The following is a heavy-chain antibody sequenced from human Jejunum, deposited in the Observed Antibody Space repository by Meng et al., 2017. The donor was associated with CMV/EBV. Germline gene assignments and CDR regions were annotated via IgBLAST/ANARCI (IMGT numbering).Heavy chain of an antibody. CDR1: GDSVSGGSYY. CDR2: IYNSVST. J-gene: IGHJ4*02. CDR3: ARDQPADY. Sequence: LSRTCTVSGDSVSGGSYYGNWIQKAPGKGLEWIGYIYNSVSTNYNPSLKSRVTISVDTSKNQFSLKLTSVTAADTAVYYCARDQPADYWGQGTLVTVSS. V-gene: IGHV4-61*01.